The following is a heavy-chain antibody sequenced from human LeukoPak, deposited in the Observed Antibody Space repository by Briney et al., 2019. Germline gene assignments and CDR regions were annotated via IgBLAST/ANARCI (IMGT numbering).Heavy chain of an antibody. CDR2: INPSGGST. CDR3: ARGKGSWYCSSTSCPTSYGMDV. Sequence: ASVKVSCKASGYTFTSYYMHWVRQAPGQGLEWMGIINPSGGSTSYAQKFQGRVTMTRDTSTSTVYMELSSLRSEDTAVYYCARGKGSWYCSSTSCPTSYGMDVWGQGTTVTVSS. V-gene: IGHV1-46*01. J-gene: IGHJ6*02. CDR1: GYTFTSYY. D-gene: IGHD2-2*01.